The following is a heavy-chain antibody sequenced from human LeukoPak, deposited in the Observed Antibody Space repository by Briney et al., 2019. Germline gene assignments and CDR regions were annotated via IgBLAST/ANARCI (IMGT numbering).Heavy chain of an antibody. V-gene: IGHV4-61*02. Sequence: SETLSLTCTVSGDSISSGDYYWSWIRQPAGKGLEWIGRISSSGSTNYNPSLKSRVAISVDTSKNQFSLKLSSVTAADTAVYFCAREYYDILTGFDAFDIWSQGTVVTVSS. J-gene: IGHJ3*02. CDR3: AREYYDILTGFDAFDI. D-gene: IGHD3-9*01. CDR2: ISSSGST. CDR1: GDSISSGDYY.